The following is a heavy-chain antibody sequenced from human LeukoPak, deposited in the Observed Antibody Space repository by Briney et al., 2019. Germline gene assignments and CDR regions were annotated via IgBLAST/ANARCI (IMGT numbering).Heavy chain of an antibody. CDR3: AKAGYCSSTSCYPPNFDY. CDR1: GFTFSSYG. J-gene: IGHJ4*02. D-gene: IGHD2-2*01. CDR2: IWYDGSNK. Sequence: GGSLRLSCAASGFTFSSYGMHWVRQAPGKGLEWVAVIWYDGSNKYYADSVKGRFTISRDNSKNTLYLQMNSLRAEDTAVYYCAKAGYCSSTSCYPPNFDYWGQGTLVTVSS. V-gene: IGHV3-30*02.